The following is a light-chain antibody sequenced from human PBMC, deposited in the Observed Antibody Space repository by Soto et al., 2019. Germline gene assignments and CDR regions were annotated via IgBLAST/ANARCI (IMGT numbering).Light chain of an antibody. J-gene: IGKJ1*01. CDR2: DAS. CDR1: QSISSY. Sequence: EIVLRQSPATLSLSPGERATLSCRASQSISSYLAWYQQKPGRAPRLLIYDASNRATGIPARFSGGGSGTDFTLTISSLEPEDFAVYYCQHRSNWPWTFGQGTKVEIK. V-gene: IGKV3-11*01. CDR3: QHRSNWPWT.